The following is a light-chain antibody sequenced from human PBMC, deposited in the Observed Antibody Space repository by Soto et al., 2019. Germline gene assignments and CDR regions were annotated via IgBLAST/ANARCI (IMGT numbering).Light chain of an antibody. V-gene: IGKV3-20*01. CDR2: GAS. CDR1: QTITGSY. J-gene: IGKJ1*01. Sequence: EIVLTQSPGILSLSPGERVTLSCRASQTITGSYLAWYQQKPGQAPRLLIYGASIRATGIPDRFSGSGSGTDFTLTISRLEPEDFAVYYCQQYGSSPRTFGQGTKVEIK. CDR3: QQYGSSPRT.